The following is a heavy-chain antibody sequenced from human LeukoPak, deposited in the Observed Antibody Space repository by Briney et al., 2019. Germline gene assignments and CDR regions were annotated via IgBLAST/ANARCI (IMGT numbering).Heavy chain of an antibody. CDR2: IYYSGST. CDR3: ARHFHGGSYYSSWVLVGFDY. CDR1: GGSISSYY. Sequence: SETLSLTCTVSGGSISSYYWSWIRQPPGKGLEWIGYIYYSGSTNYNPSLKSRVTISVDTSKNQFSLKLSSVTAADTAVYYCARHFHGGSYYSSWVLVGFDYWGQGTLVTVSS. V-gene: IGHV4-59*08. D-gene: IGHD1-26*01. J-gene: IGHJ4*02.